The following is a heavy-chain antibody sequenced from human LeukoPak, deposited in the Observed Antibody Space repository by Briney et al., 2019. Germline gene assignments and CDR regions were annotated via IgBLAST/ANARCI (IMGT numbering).Heavy chain of an antibody. V-gene: IGHV4-39*01. Sequence: SETLSLTCTVSGGSISSSNYYWGWLRQPPGQGLEWIGSMYYSGNTDYNPSPKSRVTISVDTSKNQFSLKVNSVTAADTAVYYCARTLGWASSRYPFDGWGQGTLVTVSS. D-gene: IGHD3-16*02. CDR3: ARTLGWASSRYPFDG. CDR2: MYYSGNT. J-gene: IGHJ4*02. CDR1: GGSISSSNYY.